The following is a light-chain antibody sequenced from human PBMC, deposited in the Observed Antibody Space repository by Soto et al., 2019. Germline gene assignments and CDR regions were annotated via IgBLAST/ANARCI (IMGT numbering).Light chain of an antibody. CDR1: QSVSSN. CDR3: QQYGSSSIT. CDR2: GAS. J-gene: IGKJ5*01. V-gene: IGKV3-20*01. Sequence: EIVLTQSPGTLSLSPGETATLSCRASQSVSSNLAWYQQKPGQAPRLLIYGASTRATGIPARFSGSGSGTDFTLTISRLEPEDFAVYYCQQYGSSSITFGQGTRLEIK.